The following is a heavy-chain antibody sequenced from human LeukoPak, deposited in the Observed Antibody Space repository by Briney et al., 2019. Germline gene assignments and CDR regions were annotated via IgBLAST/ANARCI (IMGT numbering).Heavy chain of an antibody. D-gene: IGHD6-19*01. CDR3: ARSDSSGRYVFDF. CDR1: GGSISTYY. Sequence: SETLSLTCTVSGGSISTYYWSWIRQPPGKGLEWIGCFYYSGSANYNPSLKSRVTISVDMSKNQFSLKLSSVTAADTAVYYCARSDSSGRYVFDFWGQGTLVTVSS. V-gene: IGHV4-59*08. J-gene: IGHJ4*02. CDR2: FYYSGSA.